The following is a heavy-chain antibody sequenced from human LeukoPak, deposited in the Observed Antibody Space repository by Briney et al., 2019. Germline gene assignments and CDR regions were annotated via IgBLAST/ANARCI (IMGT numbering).Heavy chain of an antibody. J-gene: IGHJ6*03. CDR2: IYYSGST. D-gene: IGHD3-22*01. V-gene: IGHV4-59*01. CDR3: ARDSYHGGSWGYYDSSGARGYYYYMDV. Sequence: NPSETLSLTCTVSGGSISSYYWSWIRQPPGKGLEWIGYIYYSGSTNYNPSLKSRVTISVDTSKNQFSLKLSSVTAADTAVYYCARDSYHGGSWGYYDSSGARGYYYYMDVWGKGTTVTVSS. CDR1: GGSISSYY.